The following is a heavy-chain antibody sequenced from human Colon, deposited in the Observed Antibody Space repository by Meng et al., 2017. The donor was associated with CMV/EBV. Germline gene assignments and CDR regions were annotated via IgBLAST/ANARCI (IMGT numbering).Heavy chain of an antibody. CDR3: ARDQDAYCGGDCYSYE. J-gene: IGHJ4*02. CDR2: FSTYTGNT. CDR1: GYTISNYG. D-gene: IGHD2-21*01. Sequence: ASVKVSCKASGYTISNYGISWVRQAPGQGLEWMGCFSTYTGNTIYAQKLQGRVTMTTDTATNTAYMELRSLRSDDTAVYYCARDQDAYCGGDCYSYEWGQGTLVTVSS. V-gene: IGHV1-18*01.